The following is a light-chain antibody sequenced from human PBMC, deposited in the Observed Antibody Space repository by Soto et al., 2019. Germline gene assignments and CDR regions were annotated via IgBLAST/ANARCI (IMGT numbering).Light chain of an antibody. CDR2: DAS. Sequence: EIVLTQSPATLSLSPGERATLSCRASQSVSNSLVWFQQKPGQAPRLLIYDASNRATDIPDRFSGSGSGTDFTLTISSLEPEDLAVYYCKQRRNWPRTFGQGTKLEIK. V-gene: IGKV3-11*01. CDR3: KQRRNWPRT. J-gene: IGKJ2*01. CDR1: QSVSNS.